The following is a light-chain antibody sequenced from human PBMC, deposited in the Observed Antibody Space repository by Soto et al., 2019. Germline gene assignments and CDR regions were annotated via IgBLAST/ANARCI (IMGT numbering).Light chain of an antibody. CDR1: SGHSSYA. J-gene: IGLJ3*02. CDR2: LNSDGSH. V-gene: IGLV4-69*01. CDR3: QTWVTGPWV. Sequence: QLVLTQSPSASASLGASVKLTCTLSSGHSSYAIAWHQQQPEKGPRYLMHLNSDGSHSKGDGIPDRFSGSSSGAERYLTISRLQSEDEADYYCQTWVTGPWVFGGGTKLTVL.